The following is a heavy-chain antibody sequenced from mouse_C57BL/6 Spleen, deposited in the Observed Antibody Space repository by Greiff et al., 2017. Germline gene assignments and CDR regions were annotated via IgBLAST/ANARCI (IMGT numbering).Heavy chain of an antibody. CDR3: ARSSYSKGAMDY. CDR2: INPNNGGT. D-gene: IGHD2-5*01. CDR1: GYTFTDYY. V-gene: IGHV1-26*01. J-gene: IGHJ4*01. Sequence: VQLQQSGPELVKPGASVKISCKASGYTFTDYYMNWVKQSHGKSLEWIGDINPNNGGTSYNQKFKGKATLTVDKSSSTAYMELRSLTSEDSAVYDCARSSYSKGAMDYWGQGTSVTVSS.